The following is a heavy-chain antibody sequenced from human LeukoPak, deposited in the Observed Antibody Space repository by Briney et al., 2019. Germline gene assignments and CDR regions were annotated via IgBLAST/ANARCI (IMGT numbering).Heavy chain of an antibody. Sequence: ASVKVSCKASGYTFTGYYMHWVRQAPGQGLEWMGWINPNSGGTHYAQKFQGRVTMTRDTSISTAYMELSRLRSDDTAVYYCARDQRRPYYDFWSGYPRGYYMDVWGKGTTVTVSS. D-gene: IGHD3-3*01. J-gene: IGHJ6*03. CDR3: ARDQRRPYYDFWSGYPRGYYMDV. CDR2: INPNSGGT. V-gene: IGHV1-2*02. CDR1: GYTFTGYY.